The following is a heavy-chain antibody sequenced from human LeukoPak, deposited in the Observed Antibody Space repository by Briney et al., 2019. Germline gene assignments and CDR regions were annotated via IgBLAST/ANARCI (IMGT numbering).Heavy chain of an antibody. J-gene: IGHJ6*02. V-gene: IGHV3-72*01. CDR2: TRNKANGYTT. Sequence: GGSLRLSCAASGFTFSDHYMDWVRQAPGKGLEWIGRTRNKANGYTTEYAASVKGRFTVSRDDSENSLYLQMNSLKTEDTAVYYCTRGASSSSPQYYYGLDVWGQGTTVTVSS. CDR3: TRGASSSSPQYYYGLDV. D-gene: IGHD2-2*01. CDR1: GFTFSDHY.